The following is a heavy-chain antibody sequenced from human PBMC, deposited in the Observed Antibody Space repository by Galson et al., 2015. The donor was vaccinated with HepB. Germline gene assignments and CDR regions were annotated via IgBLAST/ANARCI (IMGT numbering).Heavy chain of an antibody. J-gene: IGHJ4*02. CDR2: ISSSSSTI. CDR3: ARDNPGGYYSIWGFDY. Sequence: SLRLSCAASGFTFSTYSMNWVRQAPGKGLEWVSYISSSSSTIYYADSVKGRFTISRDNAKKSLYLQMNSLRAEDTAVYYCARDNPGGYYSIWGFDYWGQGTLVTVSS. D-gene: IGHD3-22*01. CDR1: GFTFSTYS. V-gene: IGHV3-48*04.